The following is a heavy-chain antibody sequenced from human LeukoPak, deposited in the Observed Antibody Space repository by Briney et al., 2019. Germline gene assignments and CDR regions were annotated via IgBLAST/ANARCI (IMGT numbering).Heavy chain of an antibody. CDR2: ISGSDNRT. V-gene: IGHV3-23*01. CDR1: GYIFSSYA. J-gene: IGHJ3*02. Sequence: GGSLSLSCAASGYIFSSYAMSWVRQAPGKGPEWVSVISGSDNRTYYAGSVKGRFTISRDNAKNSLYLQMNSLRAEDTAVYYCARVLLLHDAFDIWGQGTMVTVSS. CDR3: ARVLLLHDAFDI. D-gene: IGHD2-15*01.